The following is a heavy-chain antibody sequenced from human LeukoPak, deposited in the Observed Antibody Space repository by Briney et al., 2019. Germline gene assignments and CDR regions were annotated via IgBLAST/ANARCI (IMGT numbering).Heavy chain of an antibody. CDR3: ASADY. Sequence: PGGSLRLSCAASGFSFSSSDMHWVRQAPGKGLEWVSYISSSSSTMYYADSVKGRFTISRDNAKNSLYLQMNSLRAEDTAVYYCASADYWGQGTLVTVSS. CDR1: GFSFSSSD. V-gene: IGHV3-48*03. CDR2: ISSSSSTM. J-gene: IGHJ4*02.